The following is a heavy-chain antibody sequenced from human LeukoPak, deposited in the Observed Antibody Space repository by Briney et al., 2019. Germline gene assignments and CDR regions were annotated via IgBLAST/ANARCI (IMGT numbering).Heavy chain of an antibody. V-gene: IGHV4-59*08. Sequence: PSETLSLTCTVSGGSISSYYWSWIRQPPGKGLEWIGYIYYSGSTNYNPSLKGRVSISIDTSKSQFSLKLTSATAADTAIYYCATGRSIRYFDYWGQGTLLSVSS. CDR1: GGSISSYY. CDR3: ATGRSIRYFDY. D-gene: IGHD3-9*01. CDR2: IYYSGST. J-gene: IGHJ4*02.